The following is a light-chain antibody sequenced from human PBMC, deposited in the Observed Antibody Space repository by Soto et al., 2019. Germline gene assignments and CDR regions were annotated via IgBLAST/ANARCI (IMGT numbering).Light chain of an antibody. Sequence: QSALTQPASVSGTPGQSITISCTGSNGDVGIYDFVSWYQHHPGRAPKLIVSEVNHRPSGVSNRFSGSKSGNTASLTISGLQSEDEADYYCISYTSDDVRYVFGTGTKVTVL. CDR1: NGDVGIYDF. J-gene: IGLJ1*01. CDR2: EVN. CDR3: ISYTSDDVRYV. V-gene: IGLV2-14*01.